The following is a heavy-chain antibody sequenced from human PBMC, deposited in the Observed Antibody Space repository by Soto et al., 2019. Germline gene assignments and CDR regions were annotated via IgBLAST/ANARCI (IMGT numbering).Heavy chain of an antibody. Sequence: SETLSLTCTVSGGSIRSYYWSWIRQSPGKGLEWIGYIYYSGSTKYNPSLKSRVTMSVDSSKNQFSLWLNSVSAADTAVYYCASLLKWYYDFWSGYYTGSSNGAFDIWGQGTMVTVSS. CDR2: IYYSGST. D-gene: IGHD3-3*01. V-gene: IGHV4-59*01. CDR1: GGSIRSYY. J-gene: IGHJ3*02. CDR3: ASLLKWYYDFWSGYYTGSSNGAFDI.